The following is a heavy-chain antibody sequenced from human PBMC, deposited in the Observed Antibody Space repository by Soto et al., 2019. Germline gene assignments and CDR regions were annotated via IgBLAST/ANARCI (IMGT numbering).Heavy chain of an antibody. CDR2: INHSGST. V-gene: IGHV4-34*01. CDR1: GGSFSGYY. CDR3: ARGGSRHYYGSGSYFPSYYYYYGMDV. D-gene: IGHD3-10*01. Sequence: SETLSLTCAVYGGSFSGYYWSWIRQPPGKGLEWIGEINHSGSTNYNPSLKSRVTISVDTSKNQFSLKLSSVTAADTAVYYCARGGSRHYYGSGSYFPSYYYYYGMDVWGQGTTVTVSS. J-gene: IGHJ6*02.